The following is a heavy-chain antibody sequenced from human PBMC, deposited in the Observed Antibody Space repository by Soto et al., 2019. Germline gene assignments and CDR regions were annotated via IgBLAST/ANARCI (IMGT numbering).Heavy chain of an antibody. CDR3: ARASGGYYYSGFDY. Sequence: PSETLSLTCTVSDGSISSHSWNWIRQSPGRELEWIGHVYSSGSTNYNPSLKSRITISVDTSKSQFSLKLNSVTAADTAVYYCARASGGYYYSGFDYWGQGTLVTVSS. D-gene: IGHD3-22*01. CDR1: DGSISSHS. CDR2: VYSSGST. J-gene: IGHJ4*02. V-gene: IGHV4-59*11.